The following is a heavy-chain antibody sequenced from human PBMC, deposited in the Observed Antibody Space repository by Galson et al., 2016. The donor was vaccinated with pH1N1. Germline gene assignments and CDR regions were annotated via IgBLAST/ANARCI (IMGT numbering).Heavy chain of an antibody. V-gene: IGHV3-23*01. D-gene: IGHD6-6*01. CDR1: GFSFSTYG. Sequence: SLRLSCAASGFSFSTYGFNWVRQAPGKGLEWVSAISDSGNTTLYADSVKGQFTISRDNSKNTVYLQMNNLRVEDTAVYYCASWAQVKYRSSSSRPKTHSYYGLDVWGQGTTVTVSS. CDR2: ISDSGNTT. J-gene: IGHJ6*02. CDR3: ASWAQVKYRSSSSRPKTHSYYGLDV.